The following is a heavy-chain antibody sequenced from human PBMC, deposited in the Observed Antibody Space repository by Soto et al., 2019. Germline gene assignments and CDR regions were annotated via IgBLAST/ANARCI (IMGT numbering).Heavy chain of an antibody. Sequence: PGGSLRLSCAGSGFTFGDSYMSWIRQAPGKGLEWLSYISPGSRYPAYADSVKGRFTISRDNAKRSLYLQMMSLTAEDTAIYYCVRGGGGGMFDPWGQGTMVTVST. CDR1: GFTFGDSY. CDR3: VRGGGGGMFDP. J-gene: IGHJ5*02. D-gene: IGHD2-15*01. CDR2: ISPGSRYP. V-gene: IGHV3-11*06.